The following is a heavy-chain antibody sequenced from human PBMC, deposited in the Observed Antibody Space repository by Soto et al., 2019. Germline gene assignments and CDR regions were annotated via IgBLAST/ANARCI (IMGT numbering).Heavy chain of an antibody. J-gene: IGHJ6*03. CDR2: ISSSSQNI. CDR3: AQDQSRGQVFYYYMDV. V-gene: IGHV3-48*01. D-gene: IGHD3-10*01. Sequence: EVQLVESGGGLVQPGGSLRLSCAASEFTFSTYAMNWVRQAPGKGLEWVSYISSSSQNIRYADSVKGRFTISRDNAKNSLYLQMNSLRAEDTAVYYCAQDQSRGQVFYYYMDVWGKGTTVTVSS. CDR1: EFTFSTYA.